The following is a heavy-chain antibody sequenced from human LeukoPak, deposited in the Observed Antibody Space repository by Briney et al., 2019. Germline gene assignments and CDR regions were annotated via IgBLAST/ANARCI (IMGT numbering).Heavy chain of an antibody. CDR3: GRDRGLAPGSAY. J-gene: IGHJ4*02. Sequence: GSVKGSLKASGYTFTGYYMHWVRQAPGQGLDGMGWINPKSCGTNYAQKFQGRVTTTRGTSMSTAYIELSRLRAADTAVDYCGRDRGLAPGSAYGGQEPLVTVPS. CDR1: GYTFTGYY. D-gene: IGHD3-10*01. CDR2: INPKSCGT. V-gene: IGHV1-2*02.